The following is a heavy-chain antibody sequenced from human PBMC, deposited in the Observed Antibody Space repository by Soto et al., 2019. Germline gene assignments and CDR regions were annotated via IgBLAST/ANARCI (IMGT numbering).Heavy chain of an antibody. J-gene: IGHJ6*02. V-gene: IGHV1-69*12. CDR2: IIPIFGTA. D-gene: IGHD2-21*02. CDR1: GGTFSSYA. CDR3: AYCGGDCDDYYYYSMDV. Sequence: QVQLVQSGAEVKKPGSSVKVSCKASGGTFSSYAISWVRQAPGQGLEWMGGIIPIFGTANYAQKFQGRVTITADESTSTAYMELSSLRSEDTAVYYCAYCGGDCDDYYYYSMDVWGQGTTVTVSS.